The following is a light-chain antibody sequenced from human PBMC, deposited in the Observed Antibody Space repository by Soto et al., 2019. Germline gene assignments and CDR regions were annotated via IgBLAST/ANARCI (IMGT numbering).Light chain of an antibody. CDR3: QSYDSTLSDRYV. Sequence: QSVLTQPPSVSGAPGQRVTISCTGSSSNIGASYDVHWYQQRPGTGPKLLIFGNINRPSGVPDRFSGSKSGTSASLAITGLQAEDEGDYYCQSYDSTLSDRYVFGTGTKVTVL. CDR2: GNI. CDR1: SSNIGASYD. J-gene: IGLJ1*01. V-gene: IGLV1-40*01.